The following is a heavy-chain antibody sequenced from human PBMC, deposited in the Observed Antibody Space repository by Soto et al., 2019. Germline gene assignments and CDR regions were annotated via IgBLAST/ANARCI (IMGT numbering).Heavy chain of an antibody. CDR2: IYYSGST. Sequence: SETLSLTCTVSGGSISSYYWSWIRQPPGKGLEWIGYIYYSGSTNYNPSLKSRVTISVDTSKNQFSLKLSSVTAADTAVYYCARHALNDFWSDIGWFDYWGQGTLVTVSS. CDR1: GGSISSYY. CDR3: ARHALNDFWSDIGWFDY. D-gene: IGHD3-3*01. J-gene: IGHJ4*02. V-gene: IGHV4-59*08.